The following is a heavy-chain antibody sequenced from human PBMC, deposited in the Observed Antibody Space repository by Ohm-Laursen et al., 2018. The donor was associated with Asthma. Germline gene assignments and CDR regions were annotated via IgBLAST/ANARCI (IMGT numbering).Heavy chain of an antibody. V-gene: IGHV3-53*01. CDR2: IYSGGST. D-gene: IGHD3-10*01. Sequence: SLRLSCAASGFTVSSNYMSWVRQAPGKGLEWVSVIYSGGSTYYADSVKGRFTISRDNSKNTLYLQMNSLRAEDTAVYYCAQTKYSKYYYGSGSYYFDYWGQGTLVTVSS. CDR3: AQTKYSKYYYGSGSYYFDY. CDR1: GFTVSSNY. J-gene: IGHJ4*02.